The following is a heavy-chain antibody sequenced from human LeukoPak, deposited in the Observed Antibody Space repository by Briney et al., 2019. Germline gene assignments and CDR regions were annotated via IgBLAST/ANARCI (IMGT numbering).Heavy chain of an antibody. J-gene: IGHJ5*02. CDR3: ARGLSWFDP. CDR1: GLIFKNYA. V-gene: IGHV3-23*01. Sequence: GGSLRLSCAASGLIFKNYAMTWVRQAPGMGLEWVSAISGSGDSTCYADSVKGRFTISRDSSKNTLYLQMNSLRAEDTAVYYCARGLSWFDPWGQGTLVTVSS. CDR2: ISGSGDST.